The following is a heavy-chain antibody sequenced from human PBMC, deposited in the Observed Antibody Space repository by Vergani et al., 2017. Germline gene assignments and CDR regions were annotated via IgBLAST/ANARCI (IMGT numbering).Heavy chain of an antibody. CDR1: GGTFSSYT. D-gene: IGHD6-13*01. CDR3: ARQVPRYSSSWYQGGILYYYYYGMDV. J-gene: IGHJ6*02. CDR2: IIPILGIA. V-gene: IGHV1-69*02. Sequence: QVQLVQSGAEVKKPGSSVKVSCKASGGTFSSYTISWVRQAPGQGLEWMGRIIPILGIANYAQKFQGRVTITADKSTSTAYMELSSLRSEDTAVYYCARQVPRYSSSWYQGGILYYYYYGMDVWGQGTTVTVSS.